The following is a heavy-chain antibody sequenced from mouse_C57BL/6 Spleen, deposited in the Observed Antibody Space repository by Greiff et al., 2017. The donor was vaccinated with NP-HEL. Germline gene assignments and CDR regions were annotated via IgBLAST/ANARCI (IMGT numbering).Heavy chain of an antibody. CDR3: ARMEDYYAMDY. Sequence: EVQLVESGGGLVKPGGSLKLSCAASGFTFSDYGMHWVRQAPEKGLEWVAYISSGSSTIYYADTVKGRFTISRDNAKNTLFLQMTSLRSEDTAMYYCARMEDYYAMDYWGQGTSVTVSS. CDR2: ISSGSSTI. J-gene: IGHJ4*01. V-gene: IGHV5-17*01. CDR1: GFTFSDYG.